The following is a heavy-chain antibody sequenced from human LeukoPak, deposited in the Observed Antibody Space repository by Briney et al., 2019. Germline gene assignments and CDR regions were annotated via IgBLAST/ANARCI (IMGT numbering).Heavy chain of an antibody. V-gene: IGHV1-18*01. Sequence: GASVKVSCKASGYTFTSYGISWVRQAPGQGLEWMGCISAYNGNTNYAQKLQGRVTMTTDTSTSTAYLELRSLRSDDTAVYYCARASRSISSIAAGQQHWGQGTLVTISS. CDR3: ARASRSISSIAAGQQH. CDR2: ISAYNGNT. CDR1: GYTFTSYG. J-gene: IGHJ1*01. D-gene: IGHD6-13*01.